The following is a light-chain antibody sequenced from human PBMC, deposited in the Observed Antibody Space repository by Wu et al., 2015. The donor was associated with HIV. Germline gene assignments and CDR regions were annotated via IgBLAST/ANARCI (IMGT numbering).Light chain of an antibody. CDR3: QQSYDTPRS. J-gene: IGKJ1*01. V-gene: IGKV1-39*01. CDR2: CI. Sequence: LNWYHKNQGKPLSYLIVCCIQFAKWVPSRFSGSGSGTDSTLTISSLQREDFATYYCQQSYDTPRSFGQGTKVEI.